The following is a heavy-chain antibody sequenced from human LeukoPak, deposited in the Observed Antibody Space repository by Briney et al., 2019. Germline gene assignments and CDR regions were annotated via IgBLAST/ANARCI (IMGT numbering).Heavy chain of an antibody. CDR3: AKVLVGDYYYGMDV. V-gene: IGHV3-66*02. J-gene: IGHJ6*02. Sequence: PGGSLRLSCAASGVTVSSNYMSWVRQAPGKGLEWVSLIYSGGSTYYTDSVKGRFTISRDNSKKTPYLQMNSLRAEDTAVYYCAKVLVGDYYYGMDVWGQGTTVTVSS. CDR2: IYSGGST. CDR1: GVTVSSNY. D-gene: IGHD1-26*01.